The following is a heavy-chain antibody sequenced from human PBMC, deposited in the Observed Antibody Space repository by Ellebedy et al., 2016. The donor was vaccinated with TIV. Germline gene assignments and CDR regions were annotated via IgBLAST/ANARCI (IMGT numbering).Heavy chain of an antibody. V-gene: IGHV3-66*01. CDR1: GITVSSYV. Sequence: GESLKISCAASGITVSSYVMNWVRQAPGKGLEWVPTLYDGGETYYADSVKGRFTISRDNAKNSLYLQMNSLRAEDTAVYYCAREEHGMDVWGQGTTVTVSS. CDR2: LYDGGET. CDR3: AREEHGMDV. J-gene: IGHJ6*02.